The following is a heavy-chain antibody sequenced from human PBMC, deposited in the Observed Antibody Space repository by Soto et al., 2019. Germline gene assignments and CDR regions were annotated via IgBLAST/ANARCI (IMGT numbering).Heavy chain of an antibody. Sequence: ASVKVSCKASGYTFTGDYMHWVRQAPGQGLEWMGWINPNSGGTNYAQKFQGRVTMTRDTSISTAYMELSRLRSDDTAVYYCARDHGYSSGWFTTQDDAFDIWGQGTMVTVSS. CDR2: INPNSGGT. CDR1: GYTFTGDY. CDR3: ARDHGYSSGWFTTQDDAFDI. D-gene: IGHD6-19*01. V-gene: IGHV1-2*02. J-gene: IGHJ3*02.